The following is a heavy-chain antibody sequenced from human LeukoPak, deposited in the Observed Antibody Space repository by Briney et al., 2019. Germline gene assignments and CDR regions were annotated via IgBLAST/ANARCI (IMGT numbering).Heavy chain of an antibody. Sequence: GSLRLSCAASGFTFSSYDMHWVRQATGKGLEWVSAIGTAGDTYYPGSVKGRFTISRDISKNTLYLQMNSLRAEDTAVYYCAGDHYYHASRGYLSFLKRGDYFDYWGQGTLVTVSS. D-gene: IGHD3-22*01. CDR1: GFTFSSYD. V-gene: IGHV3-13*01. CDR3: AGDHYYHASRGYLSFLKRGDYFDY. CDR2: IGTAGDT. J-gene: IGHJ4*02.